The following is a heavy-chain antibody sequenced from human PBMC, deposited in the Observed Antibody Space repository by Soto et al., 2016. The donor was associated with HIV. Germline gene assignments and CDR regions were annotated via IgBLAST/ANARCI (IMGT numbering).Heavy chain of an antibody. D-gene: IGHD3-3*01. J-gene: IGHJ4*02. V-gene: IGHV3-74*01. Sequence: EVQLVESGGGLVQPGGSLRLSCAASGFNFSSYWMHWVRQAPGKGLMWVSRINSDGSNTRYADSVKGRFTISRDNAKNTLYLQMNSLRADDTAVYYCARRSIFFGVVPSTSWGQGTLVTVSS. CDR2: INSDGSNT. CDR3: ARRSIFFGVVPSTS. CDR1: GFNFSSYW.